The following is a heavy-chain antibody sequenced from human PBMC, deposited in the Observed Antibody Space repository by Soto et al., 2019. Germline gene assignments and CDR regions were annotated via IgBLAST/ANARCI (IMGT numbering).Heavy chain of an antibody. Sequence: GGSLRLSCAASGFTFDDYAMHWVRQAPGKGLEWVSGISWNSGSIGYADSVKGRFTISRDNSKNTLYLQMNSLRAEDTAVYYCAKCLRPYSSSWYRVDYWGQGTLVTVSS. CDR3: AKCLRPYSSSWYRVDY. CDR2: ISWNSGSI. D-gene: IGHD6-13*01. V-gene: IGHV3-9*01. CDR1: GFTFDDYA. J-gene: IGHJ4*02.